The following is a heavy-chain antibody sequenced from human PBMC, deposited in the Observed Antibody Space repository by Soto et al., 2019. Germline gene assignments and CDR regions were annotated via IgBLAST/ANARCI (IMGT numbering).Heavy chain of an antibody. D-gene: IGHD2-15*01. J-gene: IGHJ4*02. CDR1: GYTFTGYY. CDR3: ARVGCSGGSCDVLAFDY. V-gene: IGHV1-2*04. Sequence: QVQLVQSGAEVKKPGASVKVSCKASGYTFTGYYMHWVRQAPGQGLAWMGWINPNSGGTNYAQKFQGWVTMTRDTSSSKAYMELSRLRSDDTAVYYCARVGCSGGSCDVLAFDYWGQGTLVTVSS. CDR2: INPNSGGT.